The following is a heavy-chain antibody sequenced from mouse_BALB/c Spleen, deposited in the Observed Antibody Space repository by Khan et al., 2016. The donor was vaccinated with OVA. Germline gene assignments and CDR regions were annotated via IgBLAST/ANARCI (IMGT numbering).Heavy chain of an antibody. V-gene: IGHV3-2*02. CDR2: ISYSGST. J-gene: IGHJ2*01. CDR3: ARTARIKY. Sequence: EVQLQESGPGLVKPSQSLSLTCTVTGYSITSGYGWNWIRQFPGNKLEWMGYISYSGSTNSKPSLKSRISITRDTSKNQFFLQFNSVTTEDTATYYCARTARIKYWGQGTTLTVSS. D-gene: IGHD1-2*01. CDR1: GYSITSGYG.